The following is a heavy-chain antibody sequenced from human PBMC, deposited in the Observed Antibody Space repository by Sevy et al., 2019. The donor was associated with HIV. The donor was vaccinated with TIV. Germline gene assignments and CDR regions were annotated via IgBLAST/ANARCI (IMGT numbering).Heavy chain of an antibody. CDR3: ARGASSGWDYFDY. D-gene: IGHD6-19*01. CDR2: ISGLNNYI. J-gene: IGHJ4*02. V-gene: IGHV3-21*01. Sequence: GGSLRLSCAASGFTFSSYSMNWVRLAPGKGLEWVSYISGLNNYIYYADSVRGRFTISRDNAKNSLYLQMNSLRAEDTAVYYCARGASSGWDYFDYWGQGTLVTVSS. CDR1: GFTFSSYS.